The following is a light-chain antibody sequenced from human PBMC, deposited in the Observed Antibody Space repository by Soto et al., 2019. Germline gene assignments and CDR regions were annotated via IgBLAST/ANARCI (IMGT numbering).Light chain of an antibody. Sequence: QSVLTQPASVSGSPGQSITISCTGTSSDVGGYNYVSWYQQHPGRAPKLMIYEVSNRPSGVSNRFSGSKSGNTVSLTISGPQAEDEADYYCSSYTSRTTLVFGTGTKATAL. CDR2: EVS. V-gene: IGLV2-14*01. CDR3: SSYTSRTTLV. CDR1: SSDVGGYNY. J-gene: IGLJ1*01.